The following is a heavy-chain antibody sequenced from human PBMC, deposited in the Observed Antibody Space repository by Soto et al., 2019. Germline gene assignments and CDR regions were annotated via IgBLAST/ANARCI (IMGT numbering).Heavy chain of an antibody. CDR2: MWYDRSHT. D-gene: IGHD1-1*01. V-gene: IGHV3-33*01. J-gene: IGHJ6*02. CDR1: GFTFSSYA. CDR3: SRDRSWRTGYYSGIDV. Sequence: QAHLVESGGGVVQPGGSLRLSCAASGFTFSSYAMYWVRQAPGKGLEWVALMWYDRSHTYYAESVKGRFNISRDESKNMLFLHMSGLRAEDTAVYYCSRDRSWRTGYYSGIDVWGQGTTVTVS.